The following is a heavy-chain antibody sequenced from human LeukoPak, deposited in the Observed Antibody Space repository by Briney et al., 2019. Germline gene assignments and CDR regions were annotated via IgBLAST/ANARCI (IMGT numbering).Heavy chain of an antibody. CDR2: IKQDGSEK. CDR3: ARDLGAYDSSGYYYNWFDP. CDR1: GFTFSSYW. Sequence: PWGSLRLSCAASGFTFSSYWMSWVRQAPGKGLEWVANIKQDGSEKYYVDSVKGRFTISRDNAKNSLYLQMNSLRAEDTAVYYCARDLGAYDSSGYYYNWFDPWGQGTLVTVSS. J-gene: IGHJ5*02. V-gene: IGHV3-7*01. D-gene: IGHD3-22*01.